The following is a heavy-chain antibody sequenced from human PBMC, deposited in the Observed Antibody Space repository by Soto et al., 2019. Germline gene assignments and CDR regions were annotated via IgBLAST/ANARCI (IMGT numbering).Heavy chain of an antibody. CDR1: GDSFSSSNW. CDR3: ARSPRRVDGKWFFDY. D-gene: IGHD3-22*01. J-gene: IGHJ4*02. Sequence: QVQLQESGPGLVEPSGTLSLTCGVSGDSFSSSNWWTWIRQPPGKGLEWIGDILHTGHTDYSPSLRSRITISRDTSKKEFSLHLTSVTATDTAVYYCARSPRRVDGKWFFDYWGPGALVTVSS. V-gene: IGHV4-4*02. CDR2: ILHTGHT.